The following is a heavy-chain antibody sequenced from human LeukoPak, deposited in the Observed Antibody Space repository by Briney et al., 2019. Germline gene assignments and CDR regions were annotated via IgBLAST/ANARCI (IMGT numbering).Heavy chain of an antibody. J-gene: IGHJ6*03. CDR3: AGVRYYYGSDYCYYMDV. CDR1: GGSISSGTYY. D-gene: IGHD3-10*01. Sequence: SETLSLTCTVSGGSISSGTYYWGWIRQPPGKGLEWIGSIYYSGSTYYNPSLKSRVTISLDTSKNQFSLRLSSVTAADTAVYYCAGVRYYYGSDYCYYMDVWGKGTTVTVSS. CDR2: IYYSGST. V-gene: IGHV4-39*01.